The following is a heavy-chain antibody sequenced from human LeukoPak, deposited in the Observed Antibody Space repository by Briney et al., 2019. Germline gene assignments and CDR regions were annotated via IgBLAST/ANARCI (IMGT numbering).Heavy chain of an antibody. CDR2: IYYSGST. CDR3: ARGNSYGRTYYFDY. D-gene: IGHD5-18*01. V-gene: IGHV4-59*01. J-gene: IGHJ4*02. CDR1: GGSISSYY. Sequence: SETLSLNCTVSGGSISSYYWSWIRQPPGKGLEWIGYIYYSGSTNYNPSLKSRVTISVDTSKNQFSLKLSSVTAADTAVYYCARGNSYGRTYYFDYWGQGTLVTVSS.